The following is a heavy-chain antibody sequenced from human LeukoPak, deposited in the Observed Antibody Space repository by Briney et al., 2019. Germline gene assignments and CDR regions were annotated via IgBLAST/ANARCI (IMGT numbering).Heavy chain of an antibody. V-gene: IGHV1-18*01. Sequence: ASVKVSCKASGYTFTSYGISWARQAPGQGLEWMGWISAHNGNTNYAQKLQGRVTMTTDTSTSTVYIELRSLRSDVTAVYYCARDHALANYYDSSGYYVHWGQGTLVTVSS. D-gene: IGHD3-22*01. J-gene: IGHJ4*02. CDR2: ISAHNGNT. CDR1: GYTFTSYG. CDR3: ARDHALANYYDSSGYYVH.